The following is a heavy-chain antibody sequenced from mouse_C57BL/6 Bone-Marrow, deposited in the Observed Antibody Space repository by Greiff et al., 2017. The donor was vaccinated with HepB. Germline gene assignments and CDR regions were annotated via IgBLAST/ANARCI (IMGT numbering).Heavy chain of an antibody. CDR2: IAPETGGT. CDR1: GYTFTDYE. D-gene: IGHD1-1*01. Sequence: QVQLQQSGAELVRPGASVTLSCKASGYTFTDYEMHWVKQTPVHGLEWIGAIAPETGGTAYNQKFKGKAILTADKSSSTAYMELRSLTSEDSAVYYCTRAGDITTVVEPFAYWGQGTLVTVSA. V-gene: IGHV1-15*01. J-gene: IGHJ3*01. CDR3: TRAGDITTVVEPFAY.